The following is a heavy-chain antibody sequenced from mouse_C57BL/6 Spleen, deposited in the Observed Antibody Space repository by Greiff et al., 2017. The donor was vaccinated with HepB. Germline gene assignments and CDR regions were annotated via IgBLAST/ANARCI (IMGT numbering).Heavy chain of an antibody. Sequence: QVQLQQPGAELVKPGASVKLSCKASGYTFTSYWMHWVKQRPGQGLEWIGMIHPNSGSTNYNEKFKSKATLTVDKSSSTAYMQLSSLTSEDSAVYYCAREDYGSSYYFDYWGHGTTLTVSS. V-gene: IGHV1-64*01. J-gene: IGHJ2*01. CDR2: IHPNSGST. CDR3: AREDYGSSYYFDY. CDR1: GYTFTSYW. D-gene: IGHD1-1*01.